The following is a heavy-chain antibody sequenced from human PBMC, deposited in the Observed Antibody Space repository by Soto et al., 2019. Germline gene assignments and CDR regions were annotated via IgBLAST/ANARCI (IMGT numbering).Heavy chain of an antibody. J-gene: IGHJ3*02. D-gene: IGHD3-22*01. CDR3: ARHLYDSSGSLDAFDI. CDR2: IYYSGST. V-gene: IGHV4-39*01. CDR1: GGSISSSSYY. Sequence: SETLSLTCTVSGGSISSSSYYWGWIRQPPGKGLEWIGSIYYSGSTYYNPSLKSRVTISVDTSKNQFSLKLSSVTAADTVVYYCARHLYDSSGSLDAFDIWGQGTMVTVSS.